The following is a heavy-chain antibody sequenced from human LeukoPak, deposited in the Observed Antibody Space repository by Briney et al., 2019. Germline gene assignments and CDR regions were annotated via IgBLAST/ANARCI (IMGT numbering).Heavy chain of an antibody. CDR2: IYYSGST. Sequence: SETLSLTCAVYGGSFSSYYWGWIRQPPGKGLEWIGSIYYSGSTYYNPSLKSRVTISVDTSKNQFSLKLSSVTAADTAVYYCARWAAAGSYDPANDYWGQGTLVTVSS. V-gene: IGHV4-39*01. CDR3: ARWAAAGSYDPANDY. J-gene: IGHJ4*02. D-gene: IGHD6-13*01. CDR1: GGSFSSYY.